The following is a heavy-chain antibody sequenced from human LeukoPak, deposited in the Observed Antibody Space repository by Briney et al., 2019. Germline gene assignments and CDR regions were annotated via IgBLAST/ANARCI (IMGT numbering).Heavy chain of an antibody. CDR3: LRKVRGVIGSFGDY. D-gene: IGHD3-10*01. CDR1: GFTFSSYW. V-gene: IGHV3-7*01. J-gene: IGHJ4*02. Sequence: GGSLRLSCAASGFTFSSYWMSWVRQAPGKGLEWVANIKQDGSEKYYVDSVKGRFTISRDNAKNSLYLQMNSLRAEDTAVYYCLRKVRGVIGSFGDYWGQGTLVTVSS. CDR2: IKQDGSEK.